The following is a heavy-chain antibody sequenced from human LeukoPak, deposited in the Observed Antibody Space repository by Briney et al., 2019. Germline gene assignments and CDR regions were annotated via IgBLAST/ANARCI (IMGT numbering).Heavy chain of an antibody. CDR3: AKGYDYVWESYLSQFHY. CDR2: ISGSGGST. Sequence: GGSLRLSCAASGFTFRSYAMIWVRQAPGKGLEWVSAISGSGGSTYYADSVKGRFTISRGNSKNTLYLQMNSLRAEDTAVYYCAKGYDYVWESYLSQFHYWGQGTLVTVSS. D-gene: IGHD3-16*02. V-gene: IGHV3-23*01. J-gene: IGHJ4*02. CDR1: GFTFRSYA.